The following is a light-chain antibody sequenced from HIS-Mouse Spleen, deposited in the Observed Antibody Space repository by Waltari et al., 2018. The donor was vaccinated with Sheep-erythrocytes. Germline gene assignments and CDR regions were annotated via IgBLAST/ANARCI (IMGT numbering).Light chain of an antibody. J-gene: IGLJ1*01. CDR2: DVS. V-gene: IGLV2-11*01. CDR3: CSYAGSYNHV. CDR1: SSDVGGYNY. Sequence: QSALTQPASVSGSPGQSITISCTGTSSDVGGYNYVSWYQQHPGKAPKLMIYDVSKGPAGVPDRFSGSKSGNTASLTISGLQAEDEADYYCCSYAGSYNHVFATGTKVTVL.